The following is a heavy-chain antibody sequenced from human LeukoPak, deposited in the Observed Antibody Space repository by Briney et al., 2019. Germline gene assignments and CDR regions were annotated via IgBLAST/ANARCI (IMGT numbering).Heavy chain of an antibody. D-gene: IGHD2-2*01. CDR2: MVPSSGVS. CDR1: GYTFTGYY. CDR3: STEDKYCTSTTCGDF. J-gene: IGHJ4*02. Sequence: ASVKVSCKASGYTFTGYYMHWVRQAPGQGLEWMGYMVPSSGVSHYSQKFQDRVTMTRDTSTSTAYLELSGLTSDDTAVYYCSTEDKYCTSTTCGDFWGQGTLVTVSS. V-gene: IGHV1-2*02.